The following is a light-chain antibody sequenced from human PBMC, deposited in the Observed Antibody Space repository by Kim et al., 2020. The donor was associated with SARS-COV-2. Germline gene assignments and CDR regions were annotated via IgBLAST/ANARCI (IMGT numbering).Light chain of an antibody. CDR1: NTGSKS. CDR2: YDS. CDR3: QVWDSSSDHRV. J-gene: IGLJ3*02. V-gene: IGLV3-21*04. Sequence: APGKTARLTCGGNNTGSKSVHWYQQKPGQAPVLVIYYDSDRPSGIPERFSGSDSGNTATLTISRVEAGDEADYYCQVWDSSSDHRVFGGGTQLTVL.